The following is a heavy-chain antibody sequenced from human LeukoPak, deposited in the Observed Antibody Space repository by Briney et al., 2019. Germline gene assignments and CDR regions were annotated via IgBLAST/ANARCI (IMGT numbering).Heavy chain of an antibody. CDR3: AKKGGVAESYYGMDV. D-gene: IGHD6-19*01. CDR1: GFTVSSNY. J-gene: IGHJ6*02. V-gene: IGHV3-53*01. Sequence: GGSLRLSCAASGFTVSSNYMSWVRQAPGKGLEWVSVIYSGGSTYYADSVKGRFTISRHNSKNTLYLQMNSLGAEDTAVYYCAKKGGVAESYYGMDVWGQGTTVTVSS. CDR2: IYSGGST.